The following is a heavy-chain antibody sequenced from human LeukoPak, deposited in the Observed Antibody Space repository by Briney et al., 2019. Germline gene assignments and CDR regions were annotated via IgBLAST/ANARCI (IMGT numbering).Heavy chain of an antibody. CDR1: GFTFDSHA. Sequence: PGGSLRLSCAASGFTFDSHAMSWVRQAPGKGLEWVSSISSSSSYIYYADSVKGRFTISRDNAKNPLYLQMNSLRAEDTAVYYCARDMIVETDVAFYIWGQGTMVTVSS. J-gene: IGHJ3*02. CDR3: ARDMIVETDVAFYI. D-gene: IGHD3-22*01. CDR2: ISSSSSYI. V-gene: IGHV3-21*01.